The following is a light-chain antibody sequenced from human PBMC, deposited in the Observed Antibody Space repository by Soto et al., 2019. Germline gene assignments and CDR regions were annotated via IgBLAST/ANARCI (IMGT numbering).Light chain of an antibody. J-gene: IGLJ2*01. CDR3: QSYDNSLLAYV. CDR1: SSNIGAGFD. V-gene: IGLV1-40*01. Sequence: QSVLTQPPSVSGAPGQRLTICCAGTSSNIGAGFDVHWYQQLPGTAPKLLIYANDDRPSGVPDRFSGSTSGTSASLAITGLQAEDAADYYCQSYDNSLLAYVFGGGTQLTVL. CDR2: AND.